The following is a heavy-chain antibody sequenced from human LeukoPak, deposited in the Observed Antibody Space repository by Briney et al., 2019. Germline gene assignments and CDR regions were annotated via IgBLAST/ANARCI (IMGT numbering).Heavy chain of an antibody. Sequence: ASVKVPCKASGYTFIDYYIHWVRQAPGQGLEWMGWINPNSGDPYYAQKFQGWVTMTRDTSINTAYMELSGLTSDDTAVYYCARRLSTSSEGWFDPWGQGTLVIVSS. CDR3: ARRLSTSSEGWFDP. J-gene: IGHJ5*02. V-gene: IGHV1-2*04. D-gene: IGHD6-6*01. CDR2: INPNSGDP. CDR1: GYTFIDYY.